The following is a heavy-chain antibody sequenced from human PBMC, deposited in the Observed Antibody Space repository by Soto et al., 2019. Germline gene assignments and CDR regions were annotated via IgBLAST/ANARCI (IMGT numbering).Heavy chain of an antibody. D-gene: IGHD3-10*01. V-gene: IGHV3-15*07. CDR3: TTDHSSDIYYGPYYYYGMDV. CDR1: GFTFSNAW. J-gene: IGHJ6*02. CDR2: IKSKTDGGTT. Sequence: GGSLRLSCAASGFTFSNAWMNWVRQAPGKGLEWVGRIKSKTDGGTTDYAAPVKGRFTISRDDSKNTLYLQMNSLKTEDTAVYYCTTDHSSDIYYGPYYYYGMDVWGQGTTVTVSS.